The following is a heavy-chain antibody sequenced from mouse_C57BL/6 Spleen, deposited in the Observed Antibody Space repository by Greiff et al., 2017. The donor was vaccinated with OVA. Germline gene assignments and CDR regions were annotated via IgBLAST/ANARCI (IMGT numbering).Heavy chain of an antibody. J-gene: IGHJ2*01. CDR2: IVPEDGDN. CDR1: GFNITDYY. D-gene: IGHD2-3*01. V-gene: IGHV14-2*01. Sequence: EVQLQESGAELVKPGASVKLSCTASGFNITDYYMHWVKQRTEQGLEWIGRIVPEDGDNKYAPKFPGKATLTADTSSNTAYLQLSSLTSEDTSVNYCSRDDGYSLYYFDYWGQGTTLTVSS. CDR3: SRDDGYSLYYFDY.